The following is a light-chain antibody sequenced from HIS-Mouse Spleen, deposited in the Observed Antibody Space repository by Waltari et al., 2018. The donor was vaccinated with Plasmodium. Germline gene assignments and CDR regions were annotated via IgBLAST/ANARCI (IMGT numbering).Light chain of an antibody. V-gene: IGLV3-27*01. CDR2: KDS. CDR3: YSAADNNR. CDR1: VLAKTY. Sequence: SYELTQPSSVSVSPGQTARITCSGDVLAKTYARWFQQKPGQAPVLVIYKDSERPSGIPERFSGSSSGTTVTLTISGAQVEDEADYYCYSAADNNRFGGGTKLTVL. J-gene: IGLJ3*02.